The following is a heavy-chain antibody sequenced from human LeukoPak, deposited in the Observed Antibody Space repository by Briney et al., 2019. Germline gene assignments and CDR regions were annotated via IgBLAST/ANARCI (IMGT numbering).Heavy chain of an antibody. Sequence: GGSLRLSCAASGFTFNNFWMSWVRQAPGKGLEWVANINEGAGERFYGDSVKGRVTISRDNAKNSLHLQMNSLRAEDTAVYYCARERPGSASAFDSRGQGTLVTVSS. CDR1: GFTFNNFW. V-gene: IGHV3-7*01. J-gene: IGHJ4*02. D-gene: IGHD6-25*01. CDR3: ARERPGSASAFDS. CDR2: INEGAGER.